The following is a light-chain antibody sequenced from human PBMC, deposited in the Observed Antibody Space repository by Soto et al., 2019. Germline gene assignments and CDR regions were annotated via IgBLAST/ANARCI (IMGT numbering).Light chain of an antibody. J-gene: IGKJ4*01. CDR1: QYINTY. CDR3: QQSYSAPLT. Sequence: DIQMTQSPSSLSASVGDRVTITCRASQYINTYLNWYQQKPGKAPKLLIYAASSLQSGVPSRFSGSGSGTDFTLTIISLQPEDFATYYCQQSYSAPLTFGGGTKVEIK. V-gene: IGKV1-39*01. CDR2: AAS.